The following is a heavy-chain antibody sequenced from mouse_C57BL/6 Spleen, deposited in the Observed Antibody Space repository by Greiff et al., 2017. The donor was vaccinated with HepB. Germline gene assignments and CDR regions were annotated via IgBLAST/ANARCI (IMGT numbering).Heavy chain of an antibody. Sequence: QVQLQQPGAELVKPGASVKLSCKASGYTFTSYWMHWVKQRPGQGLEWIGMIHPNSGSTNYNEKFKSKATLTVDKSSSTAYMQLSSLTSEDSAVYYCARDLLWLRRGFAHWGQGTLVTVSA. J-gene: IGHJ3*01. D-gene: IGHD2-2*01. CDR2: IHPNSGST. CDR1: GYTFTSYW. V-gene: IGHV1-64*01. CDR3: ARDLLWLRRGFAH.